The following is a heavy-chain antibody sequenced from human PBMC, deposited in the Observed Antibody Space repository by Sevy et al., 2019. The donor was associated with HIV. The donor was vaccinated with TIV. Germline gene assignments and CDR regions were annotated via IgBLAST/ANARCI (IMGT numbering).Heavy chain of an antibody. Sequence: GGSLRLSCTGSGFTFGDYAMSWFRQAPGMGLEWVGFIRSKDYGGATEYAASVKGRFTISRDDSKSIADLQMNSLKTEDTAVYYCTRGYYYDSSGYSDYWGQGTLVTVFS. CDR1: GFTFGDYA. V-gene: IGHV3-49*03. D-gene: IGHD3-22*01. CDR3: TRGYYYDSSGYSDY. CDR2: IRSKDYGGAT. J-gene: IGHJ4*02.